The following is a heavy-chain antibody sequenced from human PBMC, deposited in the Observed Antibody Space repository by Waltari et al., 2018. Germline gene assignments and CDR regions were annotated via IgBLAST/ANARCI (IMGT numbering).Heavy chain of an antibody. V-gene: IGHV1-69*05. J-gene: IGHJ4*02. D-gene: IGHD2-8*01. CDR1: GDTFSSYA. CDR3: ARESGYCTNGVCYKGHFDY. Sequence: QVQLVQSGAEVKKPGSSVKISCKASGDTFSSYAISWVRQAPGPGLEWMGGIIPIFGTANYAQKFQGRVTITTDESTSTAYMELSSLRSEDTAVYYCARESGYCTNGVCYKGHFDYWGQGTLVTVSS. CDR2: IIPIFGTA.